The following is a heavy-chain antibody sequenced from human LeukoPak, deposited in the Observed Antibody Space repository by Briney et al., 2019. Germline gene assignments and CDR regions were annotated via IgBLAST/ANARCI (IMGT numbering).Heavy chain of an antibody. Sequence: ASVKVSCKASGYTFTVYYMHWVRQAPGQGLEWMGWINPNSGGTNYAQKFQGRVTMTRDTSISTAYMELRRLRSDDTAVYYCASFAVMSSGGDYWGQGTLVTVSS. D-gene: IGHD6-19*01. V-gene: IGHV1-2*02. CDR2: INPNSGGT. J-gene: IGHJ4*02. CDR3: ASFAVMSSGGDY. CDR1: GYTFTVYY.